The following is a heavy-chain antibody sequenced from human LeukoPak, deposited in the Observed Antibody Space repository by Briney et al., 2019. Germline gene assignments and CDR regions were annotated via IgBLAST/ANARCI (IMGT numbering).Heavy chain of an antibody. J-gene: IGHJ3*02. CDR2: ISAYNGNT. CDR1: GYTFTSYG. D-gene: IGHD3-3*01. V-gene: IGHV1-18*01. CDR3: ARDAGRYYDFWSGPPSSAFDI. Sequence: ASVKVSCKASGYTFTSYGMSWVRQAPGQGLEGMGWISAYNGNTNYAQKLQARVTMTTDTSTSTAYMELRSLRSDDTAVYYCARDAGRYYDFWSGPPSSAFDIWGQGTMVTVSS.